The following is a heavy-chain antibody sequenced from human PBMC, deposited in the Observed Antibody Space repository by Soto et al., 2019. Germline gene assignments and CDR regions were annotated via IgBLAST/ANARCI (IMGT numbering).Heavy chain of an antibody. CDR3: ARAYCSGGSCSGRAFDI. V-gene: IGHV1-46*03. CDR1: GYTFTSYY. CDR2: INPSGGST. J-gene: IGHJ3*02. Sequence: ASVKVSCKASGYTFTSYYMHWVRQAPGQGLEWMGIINPSGGSTSYAQKFQGRVTMTRDTSTSTVYMELSSLRSEDTAVYYCARAYCSGGSCSGRAFDIWGQGTMVTVSS. D-gene: IGHD2-15*01.